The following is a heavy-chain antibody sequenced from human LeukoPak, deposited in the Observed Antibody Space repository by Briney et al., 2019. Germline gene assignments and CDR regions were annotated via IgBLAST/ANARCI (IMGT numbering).Heavy chain of an antibody. CDR2: IVPIFGTT. D-gene: IGHD6-13*01. J-gene: IGHJ3*02. V-gene: IGHV1-69*05. Sequence: SVKVSCKASGGTFSSYAINWVREAPGQGLEWMGRIVPIFGTTNYAQKFQGRVTITTDESTSTAYMELSSLRSEDTAVYYCARDRGERGSSWSLPAHGFDIWGQGTMVTVSS. CDR1: GGTFSSYA. CDR3: ARDRGERGSSWSLPAHGFDI.